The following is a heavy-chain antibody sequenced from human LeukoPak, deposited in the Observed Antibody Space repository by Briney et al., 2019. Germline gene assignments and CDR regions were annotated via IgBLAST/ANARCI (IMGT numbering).Heavy chain of an antibody. CDR2: INPNSGGT. D-gene: IGHD3-10*01. Sequence: ASVKVSCKASGYTFIAYYIHWVRQAPGQGLEWMGWINPNSGGTNYGQKFQGRVTMTRDTSISTAYMELSRLISDETAVYYCARIRYYYGSGSYSLGYWGQGTLVTVSS. CDR3: ARIRYYYGSGSYSLGY. CDR1: GYTFIAYY. V-gene: IGHV1-2*02. J-gene: IGHJ4*02.